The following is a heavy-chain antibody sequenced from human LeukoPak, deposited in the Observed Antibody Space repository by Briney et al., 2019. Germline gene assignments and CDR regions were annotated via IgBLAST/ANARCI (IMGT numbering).Heavy chain of an antibody. V-gene: IGHV4-4*07. CDR2: IYTSGST. J-gene: IGHJ4*02. D-gene: IGHD4-17*01. Sequence: SETLSLTCTVSGGSISSYYWSWIRQPAGKGLEWIGRIYTSGSTNYNPSLKSRVTMSVDTSKNQFSLKVSSETAADTAVYYCARDALSDYGDYVGYFDYWGQGTLVTVSS. CDR1: GGSISSYY. CDR3: ARDALSDYGDYVGYFDY.